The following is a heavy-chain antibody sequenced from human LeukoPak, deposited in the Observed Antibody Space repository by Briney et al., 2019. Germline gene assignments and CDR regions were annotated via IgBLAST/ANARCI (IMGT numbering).Heavy chain of an antibody. CDR3: ARGLHDYGDSNYYFDQ. D-gene: IGHD4-17*01. Sequence: QPGRSLRLSGTAFGFTFGDDGWSWFRLAPGKGLEWICFIRKKAYGETTEYAASVRGRFTISRDDANGIAYLQMNSLKTEDTALYYCARGLHDYGDSNYYFDQWGQGTLVTVSS. CDR1: GFTFGDDG. V-gene: IGHV3-49*03. J-gene: IGHJ4*02. CDR2: IRKKAYGETT.